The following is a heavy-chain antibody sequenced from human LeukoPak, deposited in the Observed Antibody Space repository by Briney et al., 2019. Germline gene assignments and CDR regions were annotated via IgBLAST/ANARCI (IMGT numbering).Heavy chain of an antibody. CDR1: GGTFSSYA. Sequence: PVKVSCKASGGTFSSYAISWVRQAPGQGLEWMGGIIPIFGTANYAQKFQGRVTITADESTSTAYMELSSLRSEDTAVYYCARDRDLYSGYDSSPYYFDYWGQGTLVTVSS. D-gene: IGHD5-12*01. CDR3: ARDRDLYSGYDSSPYYFDY. CDR2: IIPIFGTA. J-gene: IGHJ4*02. V-gene: IGHV1-69*01.